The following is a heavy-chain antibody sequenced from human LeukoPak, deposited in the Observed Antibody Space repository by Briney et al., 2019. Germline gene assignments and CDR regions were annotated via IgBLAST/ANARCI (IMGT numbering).Heavy chain of an antibody. CDR3: TREQDREASATVVGDY. D-gene: IGHD4-23*01. V-gene: IGHV3-23*01. CDR2: ISGSGGST. J-gene: IGHJ4*02. CDR1: GFTFSSYA. Sequence: GGSPRLSCAASGFTFSSYAMSWVRQAPGKGLEWVSAISGSGGSTYYADSVKGRFTISRDNSKNTLYLQMNSLRAEDTAVYYCTREQDREASATVVGDYWGQGTLVTVSS.